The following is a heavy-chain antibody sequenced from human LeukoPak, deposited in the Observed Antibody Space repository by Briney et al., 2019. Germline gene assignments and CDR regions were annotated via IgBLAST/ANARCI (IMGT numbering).Heavy chain of an antibody. V-gene: IGHV1-69*04. J-gene: IGHJ4*02. D-gene: IGHD3-22*01. CDR1: GGTFSSYA. CDR2: IIPILGIA. CDR3: ANAGVGYYDSSGYSDY. Sequence: SVKVSCKASGGTFSSYAISWVRQAPGQGLEWMGRIIPILGIANYAQKFQGRVTITADKSTSTAYMELSSLRAEDTAVYYCANAGVGYYDSSGYSDYWGQGTLVSVSS.